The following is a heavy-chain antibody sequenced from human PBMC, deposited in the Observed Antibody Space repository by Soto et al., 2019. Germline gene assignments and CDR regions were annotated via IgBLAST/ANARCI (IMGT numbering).Heavy chain of an antibody. V-gene: IGHV4-39*01. CDR3: ARPGDLYNKKWPYYFGD. Sequence: QLQLQESGPGLVKPSETLSLTCTVSGVSVSRGSFYWGWIRQSPGKGLEFIATIYSDGTTYYNPSLKTRATISVDTSNNQFSLTLNSVTAADTAVYYCARPGDLYNKKWPYYFGDWGPGTQVTVSS. CDR1: GVSVSRGSFY. J-gene: IGHJ4*02. CDR2: IYSDGTT. D-gene: IGHD1-20*01.